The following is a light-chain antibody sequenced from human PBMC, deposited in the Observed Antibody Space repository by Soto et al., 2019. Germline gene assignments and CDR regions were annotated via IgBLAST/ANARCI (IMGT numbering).Light chain of an antibody. CDR2: WAS. V-gene: IGKV4-1*01. CDR1: LSLLYSPHNKNY. Sequence: DIVMTQSPESLAVSLGERATINCRSSLSLLYSPHNKNYLAWYQQRPGQPPRLLIKWASARESGVPDRFSGSWSGTDFTLTITSLQAEDVEVYFYQHYYSTPQTFGQGTKGEIK. CDR3: QHYYSTPQT. J-gene: IGKJ1*01.